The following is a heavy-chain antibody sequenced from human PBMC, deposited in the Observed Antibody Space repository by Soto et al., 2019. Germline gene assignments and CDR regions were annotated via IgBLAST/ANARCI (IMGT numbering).Heavy chain of an antibody. CDR2: IYYSGSN. CDR1: GGSFSGYY. V-gene: IGHV4-34*09. CDR3: ARDRYGVPRGDYFDS. D-gene: IGHD4-17*01. Sequence: PSETLSLTCAVYGGSFSGYYWSWIRQHPGKGLEWIGYIYYSGSNYYNPSLKSRVSISVDTSKNQFSLNLSSVTAADTAIYYCARDRYGVPRGDYFDSWGQGILVTVSS. J-gene: IGHJ4*02.